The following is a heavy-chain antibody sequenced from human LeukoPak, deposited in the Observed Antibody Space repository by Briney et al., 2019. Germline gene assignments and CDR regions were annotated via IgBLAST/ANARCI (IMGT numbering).Heavy chain of an antibody. CDR3: ARGNLVDY. CDR1: GFACSYYW. V-gene: IGHV3-7*04. CDR2: INQDGSER. Sequence: GGSLRLSCAASGFACSYYWMSWVRQAPGKGLEWVANINQDGSERYYVDSVKGRFTISRDNAKNSLYLQMNSLRAEDTAVNYCARGNLVDYWGQGTLVTVSS. J-gene: IGHJ4*02.